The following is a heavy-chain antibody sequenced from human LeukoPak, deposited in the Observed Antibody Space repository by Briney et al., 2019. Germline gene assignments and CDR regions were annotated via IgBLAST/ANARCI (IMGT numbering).Heavy chain of an antibody. J-gene: IGHJ6*03. Sequence: SETLSLTCTVSGGSISAYYWSWIRQPPGKGLEWIGYIYYSGSTNYNPSLKSRVTISVDTSKNQFSLKLSSVTAADTAVYYCATSTYYYYMDVWGKGTTVTISS. V-gene: IGHV4-59*01. CDR2: IYYSGST. CDR1: GGSISAYY. D-gene: IGHD1-26*01. CDR3: ATSTYYYYMDV.